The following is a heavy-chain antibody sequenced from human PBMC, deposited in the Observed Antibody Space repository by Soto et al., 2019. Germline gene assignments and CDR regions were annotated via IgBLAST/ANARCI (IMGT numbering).Heavy chain of an antibody. CDR2: ISYDGSNK. J-gene: IGHJ4*02. CDR3: AKDQNLNYDSSGYSASEY. CDR1: GFTFSSYG. V-gene: IGHV3-30*18. Sequence: GVSLRLSCSASGFTFSSYGMHWVRQAPGKGLEWVAVISYDGSNKYYADSVKGRFTISRDNSKNTLYLQMNSLRAEDTAVYYCAKDQNLNYDSSGYSASEYWGQGNLVTVSS. D-gene: IGHD3-22*01.